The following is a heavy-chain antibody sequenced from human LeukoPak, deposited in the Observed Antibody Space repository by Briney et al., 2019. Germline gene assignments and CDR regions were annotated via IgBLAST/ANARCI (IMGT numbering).Heavy chain of an antibody. Sequence: ASVKVSCKSSGYTFTSYGISWVRQAPGQGLDGMGWISAYNGNTNYAQKLQGRVTMTTDTSTSTAYMELRSLRSDDTAVYYCATSTRPYYYYGMDVWGQGTAVTVSS. J-gene: IGHJ6*02. V-gene: IGHV1-18*01. D-gene: IGHD3-3*02. CDR1: GYTFTSYG. CDR3: ATSTRPYYYYGMDV. CDR2: ISAYNGNT.